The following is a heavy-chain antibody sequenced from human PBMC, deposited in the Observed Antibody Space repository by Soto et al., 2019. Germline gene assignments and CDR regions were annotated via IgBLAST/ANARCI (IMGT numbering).Heavy chain of an antibody. V-gene: IGHV4-39*01. CDR1: GSSINSSGYY. D-gene: IGHD3-3*02. CDR2: MFYGVST. J-gene: IGHJ4*02. Sequence: KPSETLSLTCTVSGSSINSSGYYWGWIRQPPGKGLEWIGGMFYGVSTYYNPSLKSRVTVSVDTSKNQFSLNLRSVTAADTAVYYCARLPSRHLVDYWGQGTLVTVSS. CDR3: ARLPSRHLVDY.